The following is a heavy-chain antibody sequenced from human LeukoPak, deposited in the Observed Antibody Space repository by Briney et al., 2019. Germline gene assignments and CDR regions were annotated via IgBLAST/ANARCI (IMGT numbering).Heavy chain of an antibody. CDR1: GYTFTGYY. CDR3: ARPNYDFWSGYPNWFDP. V-gene: IGHV1-2*02. D-gene: IGHD3-3*01. J-gene: IGHJ5*02. CDR2: INPNSGGT. Sequence: ASVKVSCKASGYTFTGYYMLWVRQAPRQELAWMGWINPNSGGTNYAQKFQGRVTMTRDTSISTAYMELSRLRSDDTAVYYCARPNYDFWSGYPNWFDPWGQGTLVTVSS.